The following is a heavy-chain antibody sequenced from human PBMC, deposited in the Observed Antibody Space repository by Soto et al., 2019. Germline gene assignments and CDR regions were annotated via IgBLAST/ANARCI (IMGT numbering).Heavy chain of an antibody. V-gene: IGHV3-33*01. J-gene: IGHJ3*02. CDR1: GFTFSSYG. D-gene: IGHD2-2*01. CDR2: IWYDGSNK. CDR3: ARSVRYCSSTSCYGTIDAFDI. Sequence: QVQLVESGGGVVQPGRSLRLSCAASGFTFSSYGMHWVRQAPGKGLEWVAVIWYDGSNKYYADSVKGRFTISRDNSKNTLYLQMNSLRAEDTVVYYCARSVRYCSSTSCYGTIDAFDIWGQGTMVTVSS.